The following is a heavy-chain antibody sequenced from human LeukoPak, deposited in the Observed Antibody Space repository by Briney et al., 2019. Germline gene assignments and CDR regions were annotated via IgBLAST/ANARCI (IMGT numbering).Heavy chain of an antibody. CDR2: IKHDGSAT. Sequence: PGGSLRLSCAASGFIFSGYYMSWVRQAPGKGLEWVANIKHDGSATNYMDSVRGRFTISRDNAKNSLYLQMNSLRAEDTAVYYCASSGSHYYFDYWGQGTLVTVSS. CDR3: ASSGSHYYFDY. D-gene: IGHD1-26*01. CDR1: GFIFSGYY. V-gene: IGHV3-7*03. J-gene: IGHJ4*02.